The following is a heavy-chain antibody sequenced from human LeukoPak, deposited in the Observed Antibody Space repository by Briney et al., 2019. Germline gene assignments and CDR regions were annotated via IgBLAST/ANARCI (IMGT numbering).Heavy chain of an antibody. CDR2: ISSSSSYI. CDR3: ARERLMGSSTNIY. CDR1: GFTFSSYS. D-gene: IGHD2-2*01. V-gene: IGHV3-21*01. Sequence: GGSLRLSCAASGFTFSSYSMNWVRQAPGKGLEWVSSISSSSSYIYYADSVKGRFTISRDNAKNSLCLQMNSLRAEDTAVYYCARERLMGSSTNIYWGQGTLVTVSS. J-gene: IGHJ4*02.